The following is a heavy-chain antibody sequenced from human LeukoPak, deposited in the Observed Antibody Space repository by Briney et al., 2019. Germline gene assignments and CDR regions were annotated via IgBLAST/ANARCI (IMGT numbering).Heavy chain of an antibody. Sequence: GGSLRLSCAASGFTFSTNWMSWVRQAPGKGLEWVANIKQDGSEKYYVDSVKGRFTISRDNAKNSLYLQMNSLRAEDTAMYYCARDSAGNDYWGQGTLVTVSS. CDR2: IKQDGSEK. V-gene: IGHV3-7*01. CDR1: GFTFSTNW. CDR3: ARDSAGNDY. J-gene: IGHJ4*02. D-gene: IGHD6-13*01.